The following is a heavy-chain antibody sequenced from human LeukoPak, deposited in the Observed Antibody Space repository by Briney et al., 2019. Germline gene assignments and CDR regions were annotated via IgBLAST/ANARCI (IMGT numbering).Heavy chain of an antibody. V-gene: IGHV3-48*04. CDR2: ISSSGSTI. D-gene: IGHD6-19*01. CDR3: AREGSGWRMTDY. J-gene: IGHJ4*02. CDR1: GFTFSSYG. Sequence: GGSLRLSCAASGFTFSSYGMNWVRQAPGKGLEWVSYISSSGSTIYSADSVKGRFTISRDNAKNSLFLQMNSLRAEDTAVYYCAREGSGWRMTDYWGQGTLVTVSS.